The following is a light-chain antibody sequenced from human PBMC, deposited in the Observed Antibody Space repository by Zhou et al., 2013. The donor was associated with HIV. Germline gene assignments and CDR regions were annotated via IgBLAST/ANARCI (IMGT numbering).Light chain of an antibody. J-gene: IGKJ1*01. CDR3: QQYNSRT. CDR2: GAS. V-gene: IGKV1-5*01. Sequence: DIQMTQSPSTLSASVGDRITITCRASQSVSTYLAWYQQRPGRAPKLLVSGASTLESGVPSRFSGSGSGTEFTLTISSLQPDDFASYYCQQYNSRTFGQGTKVEIK. CDR1: QSVSTY.